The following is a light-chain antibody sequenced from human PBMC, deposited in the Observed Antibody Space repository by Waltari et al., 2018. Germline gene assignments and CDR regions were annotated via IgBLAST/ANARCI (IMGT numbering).Light chain of an antibody. CDR1: GSDVGSYNL. J-gene: IGLJ2*01. CDR2: EVN. Sequence: QSALTQPASVSGSPGQSITISCSGTGSDVGSYNLVSWYQQHPGKAPKLIIYEVNMRPSGVSDRFSVSKSGVTASLTISGLQAEDEAVYFCCSFATNSIVIFGGGTKLTVL. CDR3: CSFATNSIVI. V-gene: IGLV2-23*02.